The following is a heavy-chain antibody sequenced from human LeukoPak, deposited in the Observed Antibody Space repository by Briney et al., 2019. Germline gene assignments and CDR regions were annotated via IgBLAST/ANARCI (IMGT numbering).Heavy chain of an antibody. Sequence: GGSLRLSCAASGFTFSSYAMSWVRQAPGKGLEWVSAISGSGGGTYYADSVKGRFTISRDNSKNTLYLQMNSLRAEDTAVYYCATGSFYYFDDYWGQGTLVTVSS. CDR3: ATGSFYYFDDY. D-gene: IGHD2/OR15-2a*01. CDR2: ISGSGGGT. V-gene: IGHV3-23*01. J-gene: IGHJ4*02. CDR1: GFTFSSYA.